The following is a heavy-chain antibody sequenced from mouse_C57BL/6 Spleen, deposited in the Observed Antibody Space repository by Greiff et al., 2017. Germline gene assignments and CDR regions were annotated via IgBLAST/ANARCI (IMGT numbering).Heavy chain of an antibody. V-gene: IGHV14-4*01. J-gene: IGHJ1*03. D-gene: IGHD1-1*01. Sequence: VQLKESGAELVRPGASVKLSCTASGFNIKDDYMHWVKQRPEQGLEWIGWIDPENGDTEYASKFQGRATITADTSSNTAYLQLSSLTSEDNAVYYCTTGGYCCGSSYDWYFGVWGTGTTVAVSS. CDR3: TTGGYCCGSSYDWYFGV. CDR2: IDPENGDT. CDR1: GFNIKDDY.